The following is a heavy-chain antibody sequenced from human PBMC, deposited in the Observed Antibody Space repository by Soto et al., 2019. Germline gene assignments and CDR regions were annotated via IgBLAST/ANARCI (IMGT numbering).Heavy chain of an antibody. J-gene: IGHJ4*02. CDR3: ARARFCTSTSCYHYFDF. Sequence: SETLSLTCTVSGGSISSSSWSWIRQPPGRGLEWIGYIYNNGRTDYNPSLKSRVTISVDTSKSHFSLKLSSVTPADTAVYYCARARFCTSTSCYHYFDFWGQGTLVTVSS. CDR2: IYNNGRT. V-gene: IGHV4-59*01. CDR1: GGSISSSS. D-gene: IGHD2-2*01.